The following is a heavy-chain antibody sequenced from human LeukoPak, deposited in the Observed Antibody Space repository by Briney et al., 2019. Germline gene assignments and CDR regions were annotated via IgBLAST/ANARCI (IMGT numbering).Heavy chain of an antibody. J-gene: IGHJ5*02. CDR3: ATAVVVVAARGYWFDP. V-gene: IGHV1-8*01. Sequence: GASVKVSCKTSGYTFTNNDINWVRQATGQGLEWMGWTNPNSGNTGYAQRFQGRVTMTRNISISTAYMELSSLRSEDTAVYYCATAVVVVAARGYWFDPWGQGTLVTVSS. CDR1: GYTFTNND. D-gene: IGHD2-15*01. CDR2: TNPNSGNT.